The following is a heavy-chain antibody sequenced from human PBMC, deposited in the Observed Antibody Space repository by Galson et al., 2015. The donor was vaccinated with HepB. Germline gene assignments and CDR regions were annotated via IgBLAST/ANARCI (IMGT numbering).Heavy chain of an antibody. Sequence: SLRLSCAASGFTVRGNYMTWVRQAPGKGLEWVSVIYNGDRTYYADSVRGRSTISRDISKNTLSLQMNSLRVEDTAVYYCARDLPGTTAGMLFWGQGTLVTVSS. CDR3: ARDLPGTTAGMLF. CDR1: GFTVRGNY. D-gene: IGHD2-2*01. CDR2: IYNGDRT. J-gene: IGHJ4*02. V-gene: IGHV3-53*01.